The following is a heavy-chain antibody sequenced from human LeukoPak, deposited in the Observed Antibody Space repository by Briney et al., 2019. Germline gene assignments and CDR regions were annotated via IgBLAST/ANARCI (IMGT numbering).Heavy chain of an antibody. D-gene: IGHD5-18*01. CDR3: AKDIPERGYSYGGFDY. J-gene: IGHJ4*02. Sequence: PGRSLRLSCAASGFTFDDYAMHWVRQAPGKGLEWVSGISWNSGSIGYADSVKGRFTISRDNAKNSLYLQMNSLRAEDTALYYCAKDIPERGYSYGGFDYWGQGTLVTVSS. CDR2: ISWNSGSI. V-gene: IGHV3-9*01. CDR1: GFTFDDYA.